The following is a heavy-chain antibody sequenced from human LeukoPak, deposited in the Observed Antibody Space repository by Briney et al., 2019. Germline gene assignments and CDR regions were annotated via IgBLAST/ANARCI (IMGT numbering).Heavy chain of an antibody. D-gene: IGHD2-21*01. Sequence: GGSLRLSCTTSGFNFNDYYMTWIRQAPGKGLEWLSFITSGGTTTSYADSVRGRFTISRDNANKLLFLQMDSLRADDTAIYYCATLRIGFDSWGQGTLVTVSS. V-gene: IGHV3-11*04. J-gene: IGHJ5*01. CDR2: ITSGGTTT. CDR1: GFNFNDYY. CDR3: ATLRIGFDS.